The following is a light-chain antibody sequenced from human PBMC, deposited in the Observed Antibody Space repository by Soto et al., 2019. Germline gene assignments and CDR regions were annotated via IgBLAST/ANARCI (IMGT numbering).Light chain of an antibody. CDR2: EVS. CDR1: SSDVGGYNY. V-gene: IGLV2-14*01. J-gene: IGLJ2*01. Sequence: QSVLTQPASVSGSPGQSITISCTGTSSDVGGYNYVSWYQQHPGKAPKLMIYEVSNRPSGVSNRFSGSKSGNTASLTISGLQAEDAADYYCSSYTSSSTVVFGGGTNVTVL. CDR3: SSYTSSSTVV.